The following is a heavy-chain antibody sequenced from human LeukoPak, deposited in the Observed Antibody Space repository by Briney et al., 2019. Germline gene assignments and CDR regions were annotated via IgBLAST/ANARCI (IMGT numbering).Heavy chain of an antibody. J-gene: IGHJ4*02. CDR1: GFTFSSYA. D-gene: IGHD1-26*01. CDR3: AKVVGATTRGYFDY. V-gene: IGHV3-23*01. Sequence: GGSLRLSCAASGFTFSSYAMSWVRQAPGKGLEWVSTISGSGGSTYYADSVKGRFTISRDNSKNTLYLQMNGLRAEDTAVYYCAKVVGATTRGYFDYWGQGTLVTVSS. CDR2: ISGSGGST.